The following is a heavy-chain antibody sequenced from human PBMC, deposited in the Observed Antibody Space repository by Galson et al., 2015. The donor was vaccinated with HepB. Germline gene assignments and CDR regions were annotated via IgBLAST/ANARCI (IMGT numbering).Heavy chain of an antibody. CDR1: VGPTSIYS. D-gene: IGHD6-13*01. Sequence: SETLSLTCTVLVGPTSIYSWSWIGQPPGKGREWMGYIHSRGTTNYNPSRKSRVTISVDTSKNQFSLKLSSVTAADTAVYYCARDSGAYSSSWYEGNGYFQHWGQGTLVTVSS. J-gene: IGHJ1*01. V-gene: IGHV4-59*01. CDR3: ARDSGAYSSSWYEGNGYFQH. CDR2: IHSRGTT.